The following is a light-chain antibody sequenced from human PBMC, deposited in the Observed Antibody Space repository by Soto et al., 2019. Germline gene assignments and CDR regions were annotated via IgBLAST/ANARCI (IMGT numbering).Light chain of an antibody. Sequence: DIQMTQSPSSLSASVGDRVTITCQARHDITSFLNWYQHKPWRAPKLLIYDASILEAGVPTRFSGSVSGTHFTVSISSLQPEDVATYYCQHCDYLPIFGHGTTVHFK. CDR1: HDITSF. V-gene: IGKV1-33*01. J-gene: IGKJ3*01. CDR3: QHCDYLPI. CDR2: DAS.